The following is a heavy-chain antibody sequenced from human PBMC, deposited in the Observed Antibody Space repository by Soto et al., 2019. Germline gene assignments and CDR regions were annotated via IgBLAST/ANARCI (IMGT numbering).Heavy chain of an antibody. V-gene: IGHV3-23*01. CDR1: GFTFSSYT. D-gene: IGHD3-22*01. J-gene: IGHJ5*02. CDR3: AKDFYNDSISNWFDP. CDR2: IIGSGTST. Sequence: GGSLRLSCAASGFTFSSYTMTWVRQAPGKGLEWISVIIGSGTSTYYADSVKGRFTISRDNSKNTLYLQMIGLRAEDTAVYYCAKDFYNDSISNWFDPWGQGTLVTVSS.